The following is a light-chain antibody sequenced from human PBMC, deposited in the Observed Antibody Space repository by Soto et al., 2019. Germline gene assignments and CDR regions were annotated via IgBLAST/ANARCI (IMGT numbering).Light chain of an antibody. CDR3: QHYKTWPLA. J-gene: IGKJ4*01. CDR2: GAS. CDR1: QSISSW. V-gene: IGKV3-15*01. Sequence: MPQSPSTLSASVGDRVTITCRASQSISSWLAWYQQKPGQAPRLLIYGASIRATGIPARFSGSGSWTEFTLTISSLQSEDFAVYYCQHYKTWPLAFGGGTKVDIK.